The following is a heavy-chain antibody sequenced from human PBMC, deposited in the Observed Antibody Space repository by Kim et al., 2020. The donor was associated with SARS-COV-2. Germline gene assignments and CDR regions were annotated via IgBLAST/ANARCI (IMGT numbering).Heavy chain of an antibody. D-gene: IGHD3-16*01. Sequence: GGSLRLSCATSGFTFSTYGMHWVRQAPGKGLQWLSSFGGDGSGTYYADSVRGRFTISRDSSKKTLYLQMTSLRAEDSAAYYCAKDISTRCPIYGGHGWG. CDR3: AKDISTRCPIYGGHG. CDR1: GFTFSTYG. V-gene: IGHV3-23*01. CDR2: FGGDGSGT. J-gene: IGHJ6*02.